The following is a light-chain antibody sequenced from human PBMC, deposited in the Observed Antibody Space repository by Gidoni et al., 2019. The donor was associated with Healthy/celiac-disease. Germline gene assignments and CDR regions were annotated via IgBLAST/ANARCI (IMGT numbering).Light chain of an antibody. CDR1: QSVSSN. CDR3: QQYNNWPRT. Sequence: EIVMTQSPATLSVTPGERATLSCRASQSVSSNLAGYQQKRGQAPRLLIYGASTRATGIPARFSGSGSGTEFTLTINSLQSEDFATYYCQQYNNWPRTFGQGTKVEIK. V-gene: IGKV3-15*01. J-gene: IGKJ1*01. CDR2: GAS.